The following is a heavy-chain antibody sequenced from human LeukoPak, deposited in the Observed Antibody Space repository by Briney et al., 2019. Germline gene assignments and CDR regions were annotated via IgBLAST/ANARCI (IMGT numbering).Heavy chain of an antibody. Sequence: SETLSLTCAVSGDSFSSHYWTWIRQSPGTGLEWIGYISHIGRTNYNPSLKSRVTISIDTSKSQFSLKLRSVTAADTAVYYCARDLVTVTKGFDIWGQGTMVSVSS. D-gene: IGHD4-17*01. CDR3: ARDLVTVTKGFDI. CDR2: ISHIGRT. J-gene: IGHJ3*02. V-gene: IGHV4-59*11. CDR1: GDSFSSHY.